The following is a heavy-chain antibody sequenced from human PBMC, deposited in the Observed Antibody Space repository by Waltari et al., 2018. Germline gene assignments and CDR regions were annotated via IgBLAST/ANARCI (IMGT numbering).Heavy chain of an antibody. CDR1: GGSISSYY. J-gene: IGHJ6*03. Sequence: QVQLQESGPGLVKPSETLSLTCTVSGGSISSYYWSWIRQPPGKGLEWIGYIYYSGSTNYNPSLKSRVTISVDTSKNQFSLKLSSVTAADTAVYYCARTYYYGSGRIDYYYYYMDVWGKGTTVTVSS. CDR2: IYYSGST. CDR3: ARTYYYGSGRIDYYYYYMDV. V-gene: IGHV4-59*01. D-gene: IGHD3-10*01.